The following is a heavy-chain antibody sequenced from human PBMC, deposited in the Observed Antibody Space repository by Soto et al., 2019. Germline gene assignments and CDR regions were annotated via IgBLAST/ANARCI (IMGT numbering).Heavy chain of an antibody. CDR2: IYYSGST. Sequence: LSLTCTVSGGSISSYYWSWIRQPPGKGLEWIGYIYYSGSTNYNPSLKSRVTISVDTSKNQFSLKLSSVTAADTAVYYCARDRGRGYSGYDLDYYYGMDVWGQGTTVTASS. V-gene: IGHV4-59*01. CDR3: ARDRGRGYSGYDLDYYYGMDV. CDR1: GGSISSYY. D-gene: IGHD5-12*01. J-gene: IGHJ6*02.